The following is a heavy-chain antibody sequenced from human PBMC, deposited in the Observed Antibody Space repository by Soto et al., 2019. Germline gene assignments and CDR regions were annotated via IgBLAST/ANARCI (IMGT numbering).Heavy chain of an antibody. CDR3: AKDQRFTIFGVATHHGMDV. D-gene: IGHD3-3*01. J-gene: IGHJ6*02. Sequence: EVQLLESGGGLVQPGGSLRLSCAASGFTFSSYAMSWVRQAPGKGLEWVSAISGSGGSTYYADSVKGRFTISRDNSKNTLYLQMNSLRAEDTAVYYCAKDQRFTIFGVATHHGMDVWGQGTTVTVSS. CDR2: ISGSGGST. V-gene: IGHV3-23*01. CDR1: GFTFSSYA.